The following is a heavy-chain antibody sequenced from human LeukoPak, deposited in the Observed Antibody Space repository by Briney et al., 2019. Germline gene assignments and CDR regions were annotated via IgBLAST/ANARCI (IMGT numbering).Heavy chain of an antibody. D-gene: IGHD5-18*01. CDR2: IYTSGST. Sequence: SQTLSLTCTVSGGSISSGSYYWSWIRQPAGKGLEWIGRIYTSGSTNYNPSLKSRVTISVDPSKNQFSLKLSSVTAADTAVYYCARGWGDTAMVDWFDPWGQGTLVTVSS. CDR1: GGSISSGSYY. CDR3: ARGWGDTAMVDWFDP. V-gene: IGHV4-61*02. J-gene: IGHJ5*02.